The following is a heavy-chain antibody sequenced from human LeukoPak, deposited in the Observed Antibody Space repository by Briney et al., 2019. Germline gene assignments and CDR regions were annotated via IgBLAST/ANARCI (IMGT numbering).Heavy chain of an antibody. Sequence: SETLSLTCAVSGYSISSGYYWGWLRQPPGKGLEWIGSIYHSGSTYYNPSLKSRVTISVDTSKNQFSLKLSSVTAADTAVHYCAREADIAVDNFDYWGQGTLVTVSS. J-gene: IGHJ4*02. CDR1: GYSISSGYY. CDR3: AREADIAVDNFDY. V-gene: IGHV4-38-2*02. D-gene: IGHD6-19*01. CDR2: IYHSGST.